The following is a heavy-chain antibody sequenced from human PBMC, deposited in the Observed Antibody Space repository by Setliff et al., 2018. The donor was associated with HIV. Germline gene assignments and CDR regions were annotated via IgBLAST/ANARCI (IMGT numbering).Heavy chain of an antibody. CDR3: ARGGGSRAATSSYHYMDV. D-gene: IGHD2-15*01. CDR1: DGSITTDNYF. CDR2: IYYNGST. V-gene: IGHV4-39*07. J-gene: IGHJ6*03. Sequence: SETLSLTCTVSDGSITTDNYFWGWIRQPPGKGLEWIGSIYYNGSTYYNPSLKSRVIISVDTSKNQFSLKLSSVTAADTAVYYCARGGGSRAATSSYHYMDVWGKGTTVTVSS.